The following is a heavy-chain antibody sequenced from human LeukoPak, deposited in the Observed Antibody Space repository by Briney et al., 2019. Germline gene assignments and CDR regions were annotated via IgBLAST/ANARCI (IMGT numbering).Heavy chain of an antibody. V-gene: IGHV4-34*01. Sequence: SETLSLTCAVYGGSFSGYYWSWIRQPPGKGLEWIGEINHSGSTNYNPSLKSRVTISVDTSKNQFSLKLSSVTAADTAVYYCASGAVAGYYYYYYMDVWGKGTTVTVSS. J-gene: IGHJ6*03. CDR1: GGSFSGYY. CDR3: ASGAVAGYYYYYYMDV. D-gene: IGHD6-19*01. CDR2: INHSGST.